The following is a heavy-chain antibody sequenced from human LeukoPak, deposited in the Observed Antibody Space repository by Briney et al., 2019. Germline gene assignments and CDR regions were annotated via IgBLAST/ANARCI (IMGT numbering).Heavy chain of an antibody. CDR3: ARARYDYGDYVADY. V-gene: IGHV1-18*01. CDR1: GYTFTSYG. D-gene: IGHD4-17*01. J-gene: IGHJ4*02. CDR2: ISAYNGNT. Sequence: ASVKVSCKASGYTFTSYGISWVRQAPGQGLEWMGWISAYNGNTNYAQKLQGRVTMTTDTSTSTAYMELRSLRSDDTAVYYCARARYDYGDYVADYWGQGTLVTVSS.